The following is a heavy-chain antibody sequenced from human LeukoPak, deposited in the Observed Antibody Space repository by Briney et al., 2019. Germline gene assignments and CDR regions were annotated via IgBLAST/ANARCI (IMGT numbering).Heavy chain of an antibody. CDR1: GGSVNIQY. CDR3: ARLLRIAAAGAYSYHSLDV. V-gene: IGHV4-59*02. J-gene: IGHJ6*02. Sequence: SETLSLTCTVSGGSVNIQYWSWIRQPPGKGLWWIGFVSYSGASEYTPSLKSRVTISVDTSNIQFSLKLTSVTAVDTAVYYCARLLRIAAAGAYSYHSLDVWGHGTTVTVSS. D-gene: IGHD6-13*01. CDR2: VSYSGAS.